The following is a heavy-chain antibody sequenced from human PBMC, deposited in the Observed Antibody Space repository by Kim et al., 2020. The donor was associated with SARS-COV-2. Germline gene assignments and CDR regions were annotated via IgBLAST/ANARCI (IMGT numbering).Heavy chain of an antibody. D-gene: IGHD2-21*02. CDR3: AREEVPYCGGDCYSWSSSSVGAFDI. CDR2: INAGNGNT. J-gene: IGHJ3*02. V-gene: IGHV1-3*01. Sequence: ASVKVSCKASGYTFTSYAMHWVRQAPGQRLEWMGWINAGNGNTKYSQKFQGRVTITRDTSASTAYMELSSLRSEDTAVYYCAREEVPYCGGDCYSWSSSSVGAFDIWGQGTMVTVSS. CDR1: GYTFTSYA.